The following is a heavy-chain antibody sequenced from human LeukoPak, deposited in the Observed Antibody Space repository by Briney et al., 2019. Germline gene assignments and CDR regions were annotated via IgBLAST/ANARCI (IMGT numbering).Heavy chain of an antibody. D-gene: IGHD1-14*01. CDR2: ISSSSSYI. V-gene: IGHV3-21*01. J-gene: IGHJ5*02. CDR3: ARDQITGTTGFFDP. CDR1: GFTFSTYA. Sequence: GGSLRLSCAASGFTFSTYAMNWARQAPGKGLEWVSSISSSSSYIYYADSVKGRFTISRDNAKNSLYLQMNSLRAEDTAVYYCARDQITGTTGFFDPWGQGTLVTVSS.